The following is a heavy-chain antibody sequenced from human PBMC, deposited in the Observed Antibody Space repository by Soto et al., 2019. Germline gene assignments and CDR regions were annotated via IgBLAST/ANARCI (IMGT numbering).Heavy chain of an antibody. J-gene: IGHJ5*02. CDR3: ARGGSSGWYGNGFDP. V-gene: IGHV1-69*12. CDR1: GGTFSSYA. D-gene: IGHD6-19*01. CDR2: IIPIFGTA. Sequence: QVQLVQSGAEVKKPGSSVKVSCKASGGTFSSYAISWVRQAPGQGLEWMGGIIPIFGTANYAQKFQGRVTITADESTSTADMGLSSLRSKDTAVYYCARGGSSGWYGNGFDPWGQGTLVTVSS.